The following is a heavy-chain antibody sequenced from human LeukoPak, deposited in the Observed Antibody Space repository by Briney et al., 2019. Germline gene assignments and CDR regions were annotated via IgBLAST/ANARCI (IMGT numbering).Heavy chain of an antibody. CDR2: INHSGST. CDR1: GGSFSGYY. V-gene: IGHV4-34*01. Sequence: SETLSLTCAVYGGSFSGYYWSWIRQPPGKGLEWIGEINHSGSTNYNPSLKSRVTISVDTSKNQFSLKLSSVTAADTAVYYCARSTYYDFWREGIFDYWGQATLVTVSS. D-gene: IGHD3-3*01. CDR3: ARSTYYDFWREGIFDY. J-gene: IGHJ4*02.